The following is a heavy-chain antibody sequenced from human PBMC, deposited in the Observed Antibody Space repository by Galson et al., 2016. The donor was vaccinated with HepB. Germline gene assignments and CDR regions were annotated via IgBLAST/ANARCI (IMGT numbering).Heavy chain of an antibody. CDR2: ITWNSGTI. CDR1: GFDFDDYA. CDR3: AKEVTIFGVALDRGPIDY. V-gene: IGHV3-9*01. J-gene: IGHJ4*02. Sequence: SLRLSCAASGFDFDDYAMHWVRQSPGKGLEWVSGITWNSGTIGYADSVKGRFTISRDNAKDSLFLQMNNLRVEDTALYYCAKEVTIFGVALDRGPIDYWGQGIRVGVSS. D-gene: IGHD3-3*01.